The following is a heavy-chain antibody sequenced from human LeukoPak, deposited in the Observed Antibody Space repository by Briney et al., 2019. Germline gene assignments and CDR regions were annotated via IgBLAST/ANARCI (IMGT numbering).Heavy chain of an antibody. J-gene: IGHJ6*03. CDR2: IYYSGST. Sequence: SETLSLTCTLSGGSISSSSYYWGWIRQPPGKGLEWIGSIYYSGSTNYNPSLKSRVTISVDTSKNQFSLKLSSVTAADTAVYYCASGSYAFYYMDVWGKGTTVTVSS. D-gene: IGHD1-26*01. V-gene: IGHV4-39*07. CDR1: GGSISSSSYY. CDR3: ASGSYAFYYMDV.